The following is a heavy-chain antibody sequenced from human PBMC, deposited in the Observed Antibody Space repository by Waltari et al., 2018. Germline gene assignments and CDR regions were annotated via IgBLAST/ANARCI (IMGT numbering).Heavy chain of an antibody. CDR1: GGSISSGSYY. J-gene: IGHJ4*02. CDR3: ARYVAAAGTVVDY. Sequence: QVQLQESGPGLVKPSQTLSLTCTVSGGSISSGSYYWSWIRQPAGKGLEWIGYIYTSGSTNYHPSLKSRVTISVDTSKNQFSLKLSSVTAADTAVYYCARYVAAAGTVVDYWGQGTLVTVSS. CDR2: IYTSGST. D-gene: IGHD6-13*01. V-gene: IGHV4-61*09.